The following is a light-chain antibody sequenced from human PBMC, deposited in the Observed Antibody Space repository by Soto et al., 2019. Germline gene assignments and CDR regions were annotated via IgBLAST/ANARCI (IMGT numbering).Light chain of an antibody. CDR3: QQYASYPLT. V-gene: IGKV1-16*02. CDR2: AAT. CDR1: QGISNF. Sequence: DIQMTQSPSSLSASVGDRVTITCRASQGISNFVAWFRQKPGVAPESLIFAATSLRSGVPSKFGGSGSGTDFTLTISSLQPEDIATYYCQQYASYPLTFGGGTKVEIK. J-gene: IGKJ4*01.